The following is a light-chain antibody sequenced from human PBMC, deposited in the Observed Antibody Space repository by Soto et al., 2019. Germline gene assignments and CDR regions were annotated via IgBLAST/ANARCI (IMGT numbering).Light chain of an antibody. J-gene: IGKJ4*01. CDR3: QQYNNWPLA. Sequence: EVVMTQSPATLSVSPGERVTLSCRASQSVRSNLAWYQQKPGQAPRLLIYGASTRATDIPARFSGSGSGTEFTLTISSLQSEDFALYYCQQYNNWPLAFGGGTKVDIK. CDR1: QSVRSN. V-gene: IGKV3-15*01. CDR2: GAS.